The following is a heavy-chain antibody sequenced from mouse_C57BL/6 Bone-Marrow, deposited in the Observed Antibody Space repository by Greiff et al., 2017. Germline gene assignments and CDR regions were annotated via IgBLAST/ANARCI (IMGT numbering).Heavy chain of an antibody. J-gene: IGHJ3*01. D-gene: IGHD2-4*01. CDR3: ARSRDYDYDGFAY. CDR1: GYTFTSYW. V-gene: IGHV1-52*01. CDR2: IDPSDSET. Sequence: QVQLQQPGAELVRPGSSVKLSCKASGYTFTSYWMHWVKQRPIQGLEWIGNIDPSDSETHYNQKFKDKATLTVDKSSSTAYMQLSSLTSEDSAVYYCARSRDYDYDGFAYWGQGTLVTVSA.